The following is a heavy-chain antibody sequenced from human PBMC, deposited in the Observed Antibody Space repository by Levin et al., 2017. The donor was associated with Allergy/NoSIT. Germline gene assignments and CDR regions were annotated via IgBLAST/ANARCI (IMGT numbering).Heavy chain of an antibody. CDR3: AKALRVDF. J-gene: IGHJ4*02. D-gene: IGHD3-16*01. V-gene: IGHV3-23*01. Sequence: GGSLRLSCVASGFTFSNHAMSWVRQAPGKGLEWVSSISSDGGSTHYADSVKGRFTISRDNSKNTVYMQMDSLRAEDTAVYYCAKALRVDFWGQGTLVTVSS. CDR2: ISSDGGST. CDR1: GFTFSNHA.